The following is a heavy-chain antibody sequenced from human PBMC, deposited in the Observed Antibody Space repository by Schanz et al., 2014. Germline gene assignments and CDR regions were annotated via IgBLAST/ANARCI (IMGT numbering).Heavy chain of an antibody. CDR1: GSPFTSYS. V-gene: IGHV1-18*04. CDR2: ISAYNSNT. CDR3: ARDPMFSMVPRVIIESYYYGMDV. Sequence: LFQSFADFQNPFPPFPFSCNSSGSPFTSYSMHWVRQAPLEGLPLMGWISAYNSNTNYAQKLQGRVTMTTDTSTSTAYMELRSLRSDDTAVFYCARDPMFSMVPRVIIESYYYGMDVWREGTRVTVSS. J-gene: IGHJ6*01. D-gene: IGHD3-10*01.